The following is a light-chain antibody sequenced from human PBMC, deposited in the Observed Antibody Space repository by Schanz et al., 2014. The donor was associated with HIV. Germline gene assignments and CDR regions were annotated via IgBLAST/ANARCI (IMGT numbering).Light chain of an antibody. CDR2: DNN. J-gene: IGLJ2*01. CDR3: GTWDSSLSAGYVI. CDR1: AFNVGHNF. V-gene: IGLV1-51*01. Sequence: QSVLTQPPSVSAAPGQRVTIPCSGGAFNVGHNFVSWYQQLPGTAPKLLIYDNNKRPSGIPDRFSGSKSGTSATLGITGLQTGDEADYYCGTWDSSLSAGYVIFGGGTKLTVL.